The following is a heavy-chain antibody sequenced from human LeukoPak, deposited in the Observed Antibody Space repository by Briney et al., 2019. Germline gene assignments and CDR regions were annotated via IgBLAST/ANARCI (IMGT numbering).Heavy chain of an antibody. Sequence: ASVNVSYTASVYTFTIYYMHWVRQAPGQGLEWMGIINPSGGSTSYAQKFQGRVTMTRDTSTSTVYMELSSLRSEDTAVYYCARGEEVATIPTLNWYFDLWGRGTLVTVSS. CDR3: ARGEEVATIPTLNWYFDL. J-gene: IGHJ2*01. CDR2: INPSGGST. D-gene: IGHD5-24*01. V-gene: IGHV1-46*01. CDR1: VYTFTIYY.